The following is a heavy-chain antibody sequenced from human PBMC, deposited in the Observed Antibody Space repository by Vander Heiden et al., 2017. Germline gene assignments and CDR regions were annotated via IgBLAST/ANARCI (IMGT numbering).Heavy chain of an antibody. V-gene: IGHV1-8*01. D-gene: IGHD6-19*01. CDR3: ARGYRSRSGWTTYYYGMDV. CDR2: MNPNSGNT. Sequence: QVQLVQSGAEVKKPAASVKVSCKASGYTFTSYDINWGRQATGQGLEWMGWMNPNSGNTGYAQKFQGRVTMTRNTSISTAYMELSSLRSEDTAVYYCARGYRSRSGWTTYYYGMDVWGQGTTVTVSS. CDR1: GYTFTSYD. J-gene: IGHJ6*02.